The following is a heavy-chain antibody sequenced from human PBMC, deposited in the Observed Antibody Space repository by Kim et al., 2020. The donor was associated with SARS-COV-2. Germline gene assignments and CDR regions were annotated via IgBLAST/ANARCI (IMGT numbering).Heavy chain of an antibody. D-gene: IGHD2-21*01. J-gene: IGHJ1*01. V-gene: IGHV3-53*04. Sequence: GGSLRLSCAASGFSFSTYCMTWVRQAPGKGLEWVSVIYIDDSTYYADSAEKGCTISRHNYANTLHLQMNNIRPEETAAYYCSRGDGLVFCNWEHGTLVT. CDR2: IYIDDST. CDR1: GFSFSTYC. CDR3: SRGDGLVFCN.